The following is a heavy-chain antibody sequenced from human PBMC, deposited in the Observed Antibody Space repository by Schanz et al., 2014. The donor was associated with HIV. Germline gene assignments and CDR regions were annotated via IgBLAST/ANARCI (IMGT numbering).Heavy chain of an antibody. CDR2: IRGSDSTT. CDR3: EKDLLSRYCSGGSCYSSY. D-gene: IGHD2-15*01. CDR1: GFTFNDYY. V-gene: IGHV3-11*01. J-gene: IGHJ4*02. Sequence: QVQLVESGGGLVKPGGSLRLSCAASGFTFNDYYMSWIRQAPGKGLEWISYIRGSDSTTYYADSVKGRFTISRDNSKNTVYLQMDSLRAEDTAVYYCEKDLLSRYCSGGSCYSSYWGQGTLVTVSS.